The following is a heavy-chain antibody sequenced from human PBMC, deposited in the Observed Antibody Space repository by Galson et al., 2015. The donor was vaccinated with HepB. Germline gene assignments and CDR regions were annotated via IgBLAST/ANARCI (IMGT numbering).Heavy chain of an antibody. D-gene: IGHD3-22*01. J-gene: IGHJ3*02. CDR2: IYPGDSDT. Sequence: QSGAEVKKPGESLKISCKGSGSSFTSYWIGWVRQMPGKGLEWMGIIYPGDSDTRYSPSFQGQVTISADKSISTAYPQWSSLKASDTAMYYCARTRLRYYDSSGYSPTDAFDIWGQGTMVTVSS. V-gene: IGHV5-51*03. CDR1: GSSFTSYW. CDR3: ARTRLRYYDSSGYSPTDAFDI.